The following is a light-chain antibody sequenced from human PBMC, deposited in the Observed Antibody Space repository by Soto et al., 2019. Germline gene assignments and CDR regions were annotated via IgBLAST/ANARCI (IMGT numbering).Light chain of an antibody. Sequence: EIVLTQSPGTLSLSPGERATLSCRASQSVSSSYLAWYQQKPGQAPRLLIYDASSRATGIPDRFSGSGSGTDFTLTISGLQPEDVASYYCQQYDTYPLTFGGGTRVELK. V-gene: IGKV3-20*01. CDR2: DAS. J-gene: IGKJ4*01. CDR1: QSVSSSY. CDR3: QQYDTYPLT.